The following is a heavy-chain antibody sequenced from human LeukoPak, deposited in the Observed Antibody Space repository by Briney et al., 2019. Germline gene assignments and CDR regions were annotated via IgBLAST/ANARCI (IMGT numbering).Heavy chain of an antibody. CDR1: GFTFRTYG. D-gene: IGHD1-26*01. CDR2: IWYDGSNR. V-gene: IGHV3-33*01. J-gene: IGHJ4*02. Sequence: GRSLRLSCAASGFTFRTYGMHWVRQAPGKGLEWVAGIWYDGSNRYYAASVKGRFTISRDNSKNTLFLQMNSLRAEDTAVYYCARDIVSGSYFVNWGQGTLVTVSS. CDR3: ARDIVSGSYFVN.